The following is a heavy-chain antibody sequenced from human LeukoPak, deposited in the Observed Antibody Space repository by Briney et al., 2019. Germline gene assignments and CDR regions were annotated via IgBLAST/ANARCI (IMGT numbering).Heavy chain of an antibody. CDR3: ARPRLAMVRGRANQWWFDP. Sequence: ASVKVSCKASGYTFTGCYMHWVRQAPGPGLEWMGWINPNSGGTKYAQKFQGRVTMTRDTSISTAYMELSRLRSDDTAVYYCARPRLAMVRGRANQWWFDPWGQGTLVTVSS. CDR1: GYTFTGCY. D-gene: IGHD3-10*01. J-gene: IGHJ5*02. V-gene: IGHV1-2*02. CDR2: INPNSGGT.